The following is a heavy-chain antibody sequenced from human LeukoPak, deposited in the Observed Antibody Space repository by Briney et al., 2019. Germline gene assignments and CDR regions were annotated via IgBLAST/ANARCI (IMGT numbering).Heavy chain of an antibody. D-gene: IGHD6-6*01. CDR2: ISSNGATT. Sequence: GGSLRLSCSASGFTFNRFYLHWVRQAPGKGLGFVSHISSNGATTNYADSVKGRFTISRDNSKNTLYLQMSSLRADDTAVYYCVKDRSIAAPNNDFFDSWGQGALVTVSS. CDR3: VKDRSIAAPNNDFFDS. CDR1: GFTFNRFY. J-gene: IGHJ4*02. V-gene: IGHV3-64D*06.